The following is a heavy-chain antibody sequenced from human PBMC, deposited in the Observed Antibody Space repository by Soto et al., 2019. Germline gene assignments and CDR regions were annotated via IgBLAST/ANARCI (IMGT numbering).Heavy chain of an antibody. CDR1: GGTFSSYA. Sequence: GASVKVSCKASGGTFSSYAISWVRQAPGQGLEWMGGIIPIFGTANYAQKFQGRVTITADESTSTAYMELSSLRTEDTAVYYCSSDGSGSQEAYYYYYGMDVWGQGTTVTVSS. D-gene: IGHD3-10*01. J-gene: IGHJ6*02. V-gene: IGHV1-69*13. CDR3: SSDGSGSQEAYYYYYGMDV. CDR2: IIPIFGTA.